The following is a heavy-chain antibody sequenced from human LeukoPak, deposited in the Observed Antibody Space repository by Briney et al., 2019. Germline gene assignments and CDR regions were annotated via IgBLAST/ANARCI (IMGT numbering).Heavy chain of an antibody. CDR1: GGSISSGDYY. D-gene: IGHD6-13*01. J-gene: IGHJ5*02. CDR2: IYYSGST. V-gene: IGHV4-30-4*01. Sequence: SQTLSLTCTVSGGSISSGDYYWSWIRQPPGKGLEWIGYIYYSGSTYYNPSLKSRVTMSVDTSKNQFSLKLSSVTAADTAVYYCARDVGAAAGTDNWFDPWGQGTLVTVSS. CDR3: ARDVGAAAGTDNWFDP.